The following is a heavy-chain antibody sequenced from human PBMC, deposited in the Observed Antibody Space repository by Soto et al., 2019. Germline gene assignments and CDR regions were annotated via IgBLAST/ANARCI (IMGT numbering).Heavy chain of an antibody. Sequence: PGGSLRLSCAASGFTFKSYAMTWVRQAPGKGLEWVSIISSSGDATYYVDSVKGRFTISRDNSRNTLNLQMNSLRVEDTAVYYCAKNADFWSWGMHVRGQGTTVTVSS. D-gene: IGHD3-3*01. CDR3: AKNADFWSWGMHV. J-gene: IGHJ6*02. CDR2: ISSSGDAT. CDR1: GFTFKSYA. V-gene: IGHV3-23*01.